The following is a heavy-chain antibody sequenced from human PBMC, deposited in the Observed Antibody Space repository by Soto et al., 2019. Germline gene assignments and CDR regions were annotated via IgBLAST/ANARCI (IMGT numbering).Heavy chain of an antibody. CDR1: GFTFSNAL. D-gene: IGHD3-10*01. Sequence: EVQLVESGGGLVKPGGYLRLSCAASGFTFSNALMTWVRQAPGKGREWVGRVKSKSDGGTTDYAAPVKGRFTISRDDSENTLYLQMNSLKAEDTGMYYCTTGSTGRDYWGQGTLVTVSS. CDR2: VKSKSDGGTT. V-gene: IGHV3-15*01. J-gene: IGHJ4*02. CDR3: TTGSTGRDY.